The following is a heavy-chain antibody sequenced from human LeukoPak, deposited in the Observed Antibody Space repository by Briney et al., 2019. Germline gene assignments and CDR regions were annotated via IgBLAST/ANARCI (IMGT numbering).Heavy chain of an antibody. V-gene: IGHV3-11*04. CDR3: ARSAAAGTDY. CDR2: ISSSGTTI. Sequence: PGGSLRLSCAASGFTFSDYYMSWIRQAPGKGLEWVSYISSSGTTIYYADSVKGRFTISRDNSKNTLYLQMNSLRAEDTAVYYCARSAAAGTDYWGQGTLVTVSS. D-gene: IGHD6-13*01. J-gene: IGHJ4*02. CDR1: GFTFSDYY.